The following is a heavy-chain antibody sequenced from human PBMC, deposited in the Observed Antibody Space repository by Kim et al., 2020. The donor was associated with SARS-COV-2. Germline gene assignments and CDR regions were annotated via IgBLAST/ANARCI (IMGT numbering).Heavy chain of an antibody. CDR2: YYGGRT. CDR3: ARGFDP. V-gene: IGHV4-59*09. Sequence: YYGGRTYYNPSLKSRVTISVDTSKNQYSLTLSAVTAADAVVYYCARGFDPWGQGTLVTVSS. J-gene: IGHJ5*02.